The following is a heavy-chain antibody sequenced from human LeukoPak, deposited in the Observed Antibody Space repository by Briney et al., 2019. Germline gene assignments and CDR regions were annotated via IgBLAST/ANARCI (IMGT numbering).Heavy chain of an antibody. CDR2: IKEDGSKT. CDR1: GFTFSTHW. D-gene: IGHD3-22*01. J-gene: IGHJ4*02. V-gene: IGHV3-7*01. Sequence: GGSLRLSCVASGFTFSTHWVSWVRQAAGKGLEWVANIKEDGSKTDYVDSVKGRFTISRDNAKNSVFLQMNSLRAEDTAIYYCAPQTMILVLGGQGTLVTVSS. CDR3: APQTMILVL.